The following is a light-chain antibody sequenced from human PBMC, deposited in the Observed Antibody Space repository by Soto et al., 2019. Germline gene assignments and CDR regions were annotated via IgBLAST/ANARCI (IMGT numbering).Light chain of an antibody. CDR1: QTISSW. Sequence: DVPMTQSPSALSASVGDRVTITCRASQTISSWLAWYQQKPGEAPRLLIYQASSLETEVPSRFSGSGSGTEFTLTISSLQPGDFATYYCQQYNSYSLTFGQGTKVDI. CDR3: QQYNSYSLT. J-gene: IGKJ1*01. V-gene: IGKV1-5*03. CDR2: QAS.